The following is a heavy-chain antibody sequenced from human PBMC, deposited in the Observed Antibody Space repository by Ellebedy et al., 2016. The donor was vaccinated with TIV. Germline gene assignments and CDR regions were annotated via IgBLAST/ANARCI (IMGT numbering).Heavy chain of an antibody. CDR1: GDSISSTNYF. V-gene: IGHV4-39*07. J-gene: IGHJ4*02. CDR2: LNYGGES. CDR3: ASHRGFYSGWSFDY. D-gene: IGHD6-25*01. Sequence: MPSETLSLPCIVSGDSISSTNYFWGWIRQPPGKGLEWIGSLNYGGESYFDPSLKSRVTMSLDTSKNQFSLKVNSVTAADTAIYYCASHRGFYSGWSFDYWGQGTLITVSS.